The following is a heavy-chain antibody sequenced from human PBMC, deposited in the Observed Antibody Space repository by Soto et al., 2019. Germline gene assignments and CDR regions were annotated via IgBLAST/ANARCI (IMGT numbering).Heavy chain of an antibody. D-gene: IGHD3-10*01. Sequence: EVQLVESGGGLVKPGGSLTLSCATSGFTFSRYPMTWVRQAPGKGLEWVSSISGSSTYIYYADSVKGRFTISRDNAKNSLYLQMNSLRVEDTAVYYCAREARDDYWGQGTLVTVSS. CDR1: GFTFSRYP. V-gene: IGHV3-21*06. CDR3: AREARDDY. CDR2: ISGSSTYI. J-gene: IGHJ4*02.